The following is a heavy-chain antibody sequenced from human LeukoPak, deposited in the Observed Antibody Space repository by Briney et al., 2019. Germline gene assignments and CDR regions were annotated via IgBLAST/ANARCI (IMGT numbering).Heavy chain of an antibody. V-gene: IGHV1-2*02. J-gene: IGHJ3*02. Sequence: ASVKVSCKASGGTFSSYAISWVRQAPGQGLEWMGGIIPNSGGTNYAQKFQGRVTMTRDTTISTAYMEQSSLRPSERAVYYWARGRSAFDIWGRGKMVSVSS. CDR2: IIPNSGGT. CDR3: ARGRSAFDI. CDR1: GGTFSSYA.